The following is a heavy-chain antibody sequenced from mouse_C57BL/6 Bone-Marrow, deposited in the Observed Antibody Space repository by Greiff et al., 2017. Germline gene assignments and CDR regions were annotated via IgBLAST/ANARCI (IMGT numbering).Heavy chain of an antibody. V-gene: IGHV1-80*01. Sequence: QVQLQQSGAELVKPGASVKISCKASGYAFSSYWMNWVKQRPGKGLEWIGQIYPGDGDTNYNGKFKGKATLTADTSSSTAYMQLSSLTSEDSAVYFCARGDGSSYDYFDDWGQGTTLTVSS. CDR2: IYPGDGDT. CDR1: GYAFSSYW. J-gene: IGHJ2*01. D-gene: IGHD1-1*01. CDR3: ARGDGSSYDYFDD.